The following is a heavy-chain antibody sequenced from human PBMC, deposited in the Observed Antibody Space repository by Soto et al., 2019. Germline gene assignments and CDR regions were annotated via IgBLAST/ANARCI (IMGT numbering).Heavy chain of an antibody. CDR3: ARSGWGGPSGK. CDR2: IIPVLGLA. J-gene: IGHJ4*01. V-gene: IGHV1-69*02. Sequence: QVQLVQSGAEVKKPGSSVKVSCRATGGPFSSYTFTWVRQASGQGIEWMGRIIPVLGLANYAQKFQDRVTITADNSTGTVYMQLRGLISEDTAVYYCARSGWGGPSGKWGQGSLVTVSS. CDR1: GGPFSSYT. D-gene: IGHD6-25*01.